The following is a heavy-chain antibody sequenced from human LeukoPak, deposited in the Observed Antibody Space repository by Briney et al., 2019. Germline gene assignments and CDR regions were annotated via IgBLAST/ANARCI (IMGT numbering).Heavy chain of an antibody. CDR3: ASTNPPKYSSSPFDY. CDR2: IKQDGSEK. D-gene: IGHD6-6*01. J-gene: IGHJ4*02. Sequence: PGGSLRLSCAASGFTFSSYWMSWVRQAPGKGLEWVANIKQDGSEKYYVDSVKGRFTISRDNAKNPLYLQMNSLRAEDTAVYYCASTNPPKYSSSPFDYWGQGTLVTVSS. V-gene: IGHV3-7*01. CDR1: GFTFSSYW.